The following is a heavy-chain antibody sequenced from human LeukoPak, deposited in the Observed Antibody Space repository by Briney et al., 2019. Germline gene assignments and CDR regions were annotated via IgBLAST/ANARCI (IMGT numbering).Heavy chain of an antibody. CDR2: TYRGDAT. D-gene: IGHD5-24*01. J-gene: IGHJ4*02. CDR1: GFTVSNIY. Sequence: GGSLRLSCAASGFTVSNIYISWVRQAPGQGLEWVSVTYRGDATHYAESVKGRFSISRDNSKNTLYLQMNSLRAEDTAVYYCAIGRRDGYNLVDSFDYWGQGTLVTVSS. V-gene: IGHV3-53*01. CDR3: AIGRRDGYNLVDSFDY.